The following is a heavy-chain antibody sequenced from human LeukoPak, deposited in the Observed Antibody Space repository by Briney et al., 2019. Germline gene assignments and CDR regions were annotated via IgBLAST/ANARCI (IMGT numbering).Heavy chain of an antibody. Sequence: GGSLRLSCTGSGFIFSRTTMNWVRQAPGKGLEWVSSISSTTTYTSYADSVKGRFTVSRDNAKKSVFLQMDSLGVDDTAIYYCAREWEHDSWGQGTLVTVSS. CDR1: GFIFSRTT. CDR2: ISSTTTYT. V-gene: IGHV3-21*01. CDR3: AREWEHDS. D-gene: IGHD1-26*01. J-gene: IGHJ4*02.